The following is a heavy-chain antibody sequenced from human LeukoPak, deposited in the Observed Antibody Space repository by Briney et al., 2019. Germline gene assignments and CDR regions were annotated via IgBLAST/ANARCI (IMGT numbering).Heavy chain of an antibody. V-gene: IGHV3-21*01. D-gene: IGHD2-15*01. CDR1: GFIFNRYN. Sequence: GGSLRLSCAASGFIFNRYNMNWVRQAPGKGLEWASSISSSSSYIYYADSLKGRFTISRDNAKNSLYLQMNSLRVEDTAVFYCARDRGGGSCSRRPFDYWGQGTLVTVSS. CDR2: ISSSSSYI. CDR3: ARDRGGGSCSRRPFDY. J-gene: IGHJ4*02.